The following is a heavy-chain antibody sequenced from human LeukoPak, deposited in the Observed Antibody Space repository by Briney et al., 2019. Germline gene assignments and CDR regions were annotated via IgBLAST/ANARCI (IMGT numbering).Heavy chain of an antibody. CDR1: GGSISSSSYY. J-gene: IGHJ6*03. CDR3: ARSSGWYYYYMDV. V-gene: IGHV4-61*05. CDR2: IYYSGST. Sequence: SETLSLTCTVSGGSISSSSYYWGWIRQPPGKGLEWIGYIYYSGSTNYNPSLKSRVTISVDTSKNQFSLKLSSVTAADTAVYYCARSSGWYYYYMDVWGKGTTVTISS. D-gene: IGHD6-19*01.